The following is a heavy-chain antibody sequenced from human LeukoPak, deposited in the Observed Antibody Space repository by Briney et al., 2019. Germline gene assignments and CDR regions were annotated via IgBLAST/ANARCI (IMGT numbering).Heavy chain of an antibody. D-gene: IGHD6-13*01. V-gene: IGHV3-30*02. CDR2: IRYDGSNK. CDR3: AKVMAGGNRIAAAGTLDY. Sequence: PGGSLRLSCEVSGFTFSAYGIHWVRQSPGKGLEWVAFIRYDGSNKYYADSVKGRFTISRDNSKNTLYLQMNSLRAEDTAVYYCAKVMAGGNRIAAAGTLDYWGQGTLVTVSS. J-gene: IGHJ4*02. CDR1: GFTFSAYG.